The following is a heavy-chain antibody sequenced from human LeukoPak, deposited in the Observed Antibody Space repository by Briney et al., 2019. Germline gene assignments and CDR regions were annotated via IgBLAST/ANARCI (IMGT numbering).Heavy chain of an antibody. CDR1: GFIFSNYG. CDR2: ISFDGRNG. CDR3: ARKNYYYYYYMDV. V-gene: IGHV3-30*03. J-gene: IGHJ6*03. Sequence: GGSLRLSCAASGFIFSNYGMNWVRQAPGKGLEWVAIISFDGRNGYYAESAKGRFTISRDNSKNMVYLQMNSLRAEDTAVYYCARKNYYYYYYMDVWGKGTTVTVSS.